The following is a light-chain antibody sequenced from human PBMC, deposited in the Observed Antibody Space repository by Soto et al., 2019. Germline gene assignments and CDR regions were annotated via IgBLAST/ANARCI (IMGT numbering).Light chain of an antibody. Sequence: EIVLTQSPGTLSLTPGERATVCCRASQSVSSSYLAWYQQKPGQAPRLLIYGASNRATGIPDRFSGSGSGTDFTLTISRLEPEDFAVYYCQQYGSSGTFGQGTKVDIK. CDR2: GAS. J-gene: IGKJ1*01. CDR1: QSVSSSY. CDR3: QQYGSSGT. V-gene: IGKV3-20*01.